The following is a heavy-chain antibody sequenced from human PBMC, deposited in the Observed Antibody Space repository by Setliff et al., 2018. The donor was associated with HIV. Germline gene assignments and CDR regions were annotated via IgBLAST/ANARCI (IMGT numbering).Heavy chain of an antibody. V-gene: IGHV3-23*01. J-gene: IGHJ6*03. D-gene: IGHD3-3*01. CDR3: AKGSGKITIYYYYMDV. CDR2: ISGSGDTT. Sequence: GGSLRLSCAASGFTFSNYAMTWVRQAPGKGLEWVSGISGSGDTTNYADSVKGRFTISRDNSKNTLYLQMNSLRAEDTAVYYCAKGSGKITIYYYYMDVWGKGTTVTVSS. CDR1: GFTFSNYA.